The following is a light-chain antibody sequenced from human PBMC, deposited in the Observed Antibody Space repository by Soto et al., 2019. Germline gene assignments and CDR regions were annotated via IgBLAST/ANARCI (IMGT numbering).Light chain of an antibody. CDR3: QQNYRTPLT. Sequence: DIQMTQSPSSLSASVGDRVTIACRASQSINIYLSWYQQEPGKAPKLLMYDASSLQSGVLSRFSGSGSGTHFTLTISSLQREDFATYYCQQNYRTPLTFGGGTKVEIK. V-gene: IGKV1-39*01. CDR2: DAS. CDR1: QSINIY. J-gene: IGKJ4*01.